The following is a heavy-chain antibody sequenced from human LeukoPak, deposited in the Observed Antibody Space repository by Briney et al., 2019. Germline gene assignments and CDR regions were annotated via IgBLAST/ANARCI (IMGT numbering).Heavy chain of an antibody. CDR2: VNYDGNSI. V-gene: IGHV3-74*01. CDR3: VRDGLGSTPFDF. Sequence: GGSLRLSCAASGFTFSNYWMHWVRQTPGKGLVWVSRVNYDGNSISYADCVKGRFTISRDNAMNTLYLQMNGLGAEDTAVYYCVRDGLGSTPFDFWGQGTLVTVSS. J-gene: IGHJ4*02. CDR1: GFTFSNYW. D-gene: IGHD3/OR15-3a*01.